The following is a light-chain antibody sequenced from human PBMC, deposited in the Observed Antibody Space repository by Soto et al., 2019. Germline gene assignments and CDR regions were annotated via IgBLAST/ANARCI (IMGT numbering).Light chain of an antibody. CDR1: QSVSSN. Sequence: EIVMTQSPATLSVSPGERAPISCRARQSVSSNLAWYQQKPGQAPRLLMFRTSSRATGFPARFSGSGSGTDFTLTVSRLEPEDFAVYYCQQYGSSPITFGQGTRLEN. V-gene: IGKV3-20*01. J-gene: IGKJ5*01. CDR3: QQYGSSPIT. CDR2: RTS.